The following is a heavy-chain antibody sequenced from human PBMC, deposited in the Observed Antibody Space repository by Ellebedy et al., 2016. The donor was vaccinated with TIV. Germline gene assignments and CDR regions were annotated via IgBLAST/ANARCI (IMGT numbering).Heavy chain of an antibody. CDR3: ARTRYSSSWPDF. CDR1: GYKFINYG. J-gene: IGHJ4*02. CDR2: ISSHNGNS. Sequence: AASVQVSCKASGYKFINYGYTWVRQAPGQGLEWVGYISSHNGNSNYGKNFEGRVTMTTDRPTATAFMELGSLRSDDTAMYYCARTRYSSSWPDFWGQGSLVTVSS. V-gene: IGHV1-18*04. D-gene: IGHD5-18*01.